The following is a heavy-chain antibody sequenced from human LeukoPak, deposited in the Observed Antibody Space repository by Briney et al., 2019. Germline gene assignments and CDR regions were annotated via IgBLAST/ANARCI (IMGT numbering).Heavy chain of an antibody. D-gene: IGHD6-19*01. Sequence: GGSLRLSCAASGFTFSSYEMNWVRQAPGKGLEWVSYISSSGGTIYYADSVKGRFTISRDNAKNSLYLQMNSLRAEDTAVYYCARDRSSGWYGANDYWGQGTLVTVSS. CDR3: ARDRSSGWYGANDY. V-gene: IGHV3-48*03. CDR2: ISSSGGTI. CDR1: GFTFSSYE. J-gene: IGHJ4*02.